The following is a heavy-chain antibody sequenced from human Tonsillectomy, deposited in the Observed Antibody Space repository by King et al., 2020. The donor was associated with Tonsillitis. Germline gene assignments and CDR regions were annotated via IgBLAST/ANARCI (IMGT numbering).Heavy chain of an antibody. J-gene: IGHJ4*02. Sequence: VQLQESGPGLVKPSQTLSLTCTVSGGSISSGSYYWSWIRQPAGKGLEWIGRIYTSGSTSYNPSLKSRVTMSGDTSKNQFSLKLSSVTAADTAVYYCARGYSYGSEEFDYWGQGTLVTVSS. D-gene: IGHD5-18*01. CDR2: IYTSGST. CDR1: GGSISSGSYY. CDR3: ARGYSYGSEEFDY. V-gene: IGHV4-61*02.